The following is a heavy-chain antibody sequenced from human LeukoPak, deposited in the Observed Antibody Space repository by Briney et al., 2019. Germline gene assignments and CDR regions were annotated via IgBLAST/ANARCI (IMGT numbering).Heavy chain of an antibody. CDR2: IPYSGST. CDR3: ATGRAAAGQYYFGY. V-gene: IGHV4-39*01. Sequence: SETLSLTCTVSGVSISNSIYYWTWIRQPPGKGLEWIGTIPYSGSTYYNPSLKSRVTISVDTSKNQFSLKLNSVTAADTAVYYCATGRAAAGQYYFGYWGKGTLVTVSS. J-gene: IGHJ4*02. CDR1: GVSISNSIYY. D-gene: IGHD6-13*01.